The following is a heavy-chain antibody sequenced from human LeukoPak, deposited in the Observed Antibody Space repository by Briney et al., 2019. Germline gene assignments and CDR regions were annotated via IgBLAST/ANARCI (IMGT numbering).Heavy chain of an antibody. D-gene: IGHD3-10*01. CDR3: AKEASGYGYYFDY. V-gene: IGHV3-7*03. CDR2: IKQDGSEE. Sequence: GRSLRLSCAASGFTFSSYGMSWVRQAPGKGLEWVANIKQDGSEEYYVDSVKGRFTVSRDNAENSLYLQMSSLRAEDTAVYYCAKEASGYGYYFDYWGQGTLVTVSS. CDR1: GFTFSSYG. J-gene: IGHJ4*02.